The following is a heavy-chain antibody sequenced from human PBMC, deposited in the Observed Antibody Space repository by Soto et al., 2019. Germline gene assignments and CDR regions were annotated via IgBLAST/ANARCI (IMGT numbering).Heavy chain of an antibody. CDR3: AKDKSTGEYSYYRYTDV. J-gene: IGHJ6*03. D-gene: IGHD4-17*01. V-gene: IGHV3-9*01. CDR2: ISWNSGQL. Sequence: ESGGGLVQPDRPLRLSCEASGFNFGNYAMHWVRQVPGKGLEWVSAISWNSGQLDYADSVRGRFTISRDNSKNSLYLEMNSLRPDDTALYFCAKDKSTGEYSYYRYTDVWGRGTTVIVSS. CDR1: GFNFGNYA.